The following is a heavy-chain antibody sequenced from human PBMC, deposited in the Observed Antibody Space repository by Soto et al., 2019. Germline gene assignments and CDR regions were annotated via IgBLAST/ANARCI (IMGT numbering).Heavy chain of an antibody. CDR3: ASEGSSSTGNNWFDP. J-gene: IGHJ5*02. V-gene: IGHV1-2*02. CDR1: GYTFTGYY. Sequence: ASVKVSCKASGYTFTGYYLHWVRQAPGQGLEWMGWINPNSGGTNYGQKFQGRVTMTRDTSISTAYMELSSLRFDDTAVYYCASEGSSSTGNNWFDPWGQGTLVTVSS. D-gene: IGHD6-6*01. CDR2: INPNSGGT.